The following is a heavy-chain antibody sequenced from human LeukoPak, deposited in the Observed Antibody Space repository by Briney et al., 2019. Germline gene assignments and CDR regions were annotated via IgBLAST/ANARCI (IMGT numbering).Heavy chain of an antibody. CDR2: INHSGST. CDR1: GGCFSGYY. Sequence: SETLSLTCAVYGGCFSGYYWSWIRQPPGKGLEWIGEINHSGSTNYNPSLKSRVTISVDTSKNQFSLKLSSVTAADTAVYYCARDDVSSSWYDYWGQGTLVTVSS. J-gene: IGHJ4*02. V-gene: IGHV4-34*01. CDR3: ARDDVSSSWYDY. D-gene: IGHD6-13*01.